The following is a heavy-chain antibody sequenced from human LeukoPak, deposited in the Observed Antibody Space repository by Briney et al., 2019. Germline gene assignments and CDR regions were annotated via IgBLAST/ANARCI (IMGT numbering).Heavy chain of an antibody. CDR1: GYTFTGYY. Sequence: ASVKVSCKASGYTFTGYYIHWVRQAPGLGLEWMGWMNPNSGGTNYAQKFQDRVTMTRDTSITTVYMELSSLRSDDTAVYYCARGEQMVRYYFDYWGQGTLVTVSS. D-gene: IGHD6-13*01. V-gene: IGHV1-2*02. J-gene: IGHJ4*02. CDR3: ARGEQMVRYYFDY. CDR2: MNPNSGGT.